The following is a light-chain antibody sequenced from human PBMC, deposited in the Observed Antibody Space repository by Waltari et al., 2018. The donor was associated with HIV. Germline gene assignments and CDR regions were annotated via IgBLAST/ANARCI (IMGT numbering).Light chain of an antibody. Sequence: QTVVTQEPSFSVSPGGTVILPCGLRPGSVSTSYFPTWYQQTPGQAPRTLIYSTNTRSSGVPDRFSGSILGNKAALTITGAQADDESDYYCVLFMGNGIWVFGGGTKLTVL. V-gene: IGLV8-61*01. CDR1: PGSVSTSYF. J-gene: IGLJ3*02. CDR2: STN. CDR3: VLFMGNGIWV.